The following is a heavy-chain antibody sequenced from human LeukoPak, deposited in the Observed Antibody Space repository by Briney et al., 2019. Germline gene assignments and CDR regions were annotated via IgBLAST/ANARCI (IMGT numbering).Heavy chain of an antibody. Sequence: PSETLSLTCTVSGGSISSGDYYWSWIRQPPGKGLEWIGYIYYSGSTYYNPSLKSRVTILADTSKNQLSLKLNSVTAADTAVYYCARDSRSFDIWGQGTIVTVSS. D-gene: IGHD3-3*01. V-gene: IGHV4-30-4*02. CDR2: IYYSGST. CDR1: GGSISSGDYY. CDR3: ARDSRSFDI. J-gene: IGHJ3*02.